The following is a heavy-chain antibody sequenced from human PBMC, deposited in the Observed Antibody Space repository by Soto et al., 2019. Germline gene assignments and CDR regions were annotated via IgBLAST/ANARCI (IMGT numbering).Heavy chain of an antibody. CDR3: APYSSSRGWFDS. J-gene: IGHJ5*01. V-gene: IGHV4-39*01. D-gene: IGHD6-13*01. CDR2: IYYSGST. Sequence: SETLSLTCTVSGGSISSSSYYWGWIRQPPGKGLEWIGSIYYSGSTYYNPSLKSRVTISVDTSKNQFSLKLSSVTAADTAVYYCAPYSSSRGWFDSWGQGTLVTVSS. CDR1: GGSISSSSYY.